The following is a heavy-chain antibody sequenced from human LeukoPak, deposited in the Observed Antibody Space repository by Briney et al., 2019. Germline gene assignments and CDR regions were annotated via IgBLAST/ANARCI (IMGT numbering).Heavy chain of an antibody. D-gene: IGHD2/OR15-2a*01. Sequence: PGGSVTYLDSVSGFSFNSRAMLGLRQAPGKGLEYVSGITSNGGKTYYADSVKGRFTISRDNSKKTLSLQMHSLRAEDTSVYYWVSTYYSDETRFYPFNNWGQGTLVTVSS. J-gene: IGHJ4*02. V-gene: IGHV3-64D*09. CDR2: ITSNGGKT. CDR1: GFSFNSRA. CDR3: VSTYYSDETRFYPFNN.